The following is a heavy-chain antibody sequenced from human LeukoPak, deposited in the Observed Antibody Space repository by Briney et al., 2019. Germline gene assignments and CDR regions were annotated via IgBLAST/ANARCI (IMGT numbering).Heavy chain of an antibody. CDR1: GGSFSGYY. V-gene: IGHV4-34*01. Sequence: SETLSLTCAVYGGSFSGYYWSWIRQPPGKGLEWIGEINHSGSTNYNPSLKSRVTISVDTSKNQFSLKLSSVTAADTAVYYCARELRYFDWLNNWFDPWGQGTLVTVSS. J-gene: IGHJ5*02. CDR2: INHSGST. D-gene: IGHD3-9*01. CDR3: ARELRYFDWLNNWFDP.